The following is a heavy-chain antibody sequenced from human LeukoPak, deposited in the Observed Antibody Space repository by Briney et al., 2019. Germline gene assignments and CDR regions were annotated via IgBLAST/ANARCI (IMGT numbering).Heavy chain of an antibody. V-gene: IGHV3-30*02. Sequence: GGSLRLSCAASGFTFSSYGMHWVRQAPGKGLEWVAFIRYDGSNKYYADSVKGRFTISRDNSKNTLYLQMNSLRAEDTAVYYCAKDLGVWFGVREPNWFDPWGQGTLVTVSS. CDR2: IRYDGSNK. D-gene: IGHD3-10*01. CDR1: GFTFSSYG. CDR3: AKDLGVWFGVREPNWFDP. J-gene: IGHJ5*02.